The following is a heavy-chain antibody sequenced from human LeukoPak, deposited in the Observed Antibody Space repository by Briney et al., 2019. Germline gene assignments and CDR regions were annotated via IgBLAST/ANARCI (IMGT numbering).Heavy chain of an antibody. Sequence: GGSLRLSCAASGFTFSSYNMNWVRQAPGKGLEWVAYISIGTSFIYYADSVKGRFTISRDNAKNSLYLQVNSLRAEDTAVYYCARSPTFRGWFDPWGQGTLVTVSS. V-gene: IGHV3-21*01. J-gene: IGHJ5*02. CDR2: ISIGTSFI. D-gene: IGHD2/OR15-2a*01. CDR3: ARSPTFRGWFDP. CDR1: GFTFSSYN.